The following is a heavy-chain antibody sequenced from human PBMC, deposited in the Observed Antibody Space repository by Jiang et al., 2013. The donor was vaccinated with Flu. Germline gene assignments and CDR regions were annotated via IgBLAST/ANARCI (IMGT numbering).Heavy chain of an antibody. CDR2: ISAYNGNT. V-gene: IGHV1-18*01. CDR3: ARDYGGNSGWFDP. D-gene: IGHD4-23*01. Sequence: LEWMGWISAYNGNTNYAQKLQGRVTMTTDTSTSTAYMELRSLRSDDTAVYYCARDYGGNSGWFDPWGQGTLVTVSS. J-gene: IGHJ5*02.